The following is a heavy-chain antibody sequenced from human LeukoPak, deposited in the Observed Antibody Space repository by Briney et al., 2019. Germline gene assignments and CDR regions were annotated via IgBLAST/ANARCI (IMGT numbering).Heavy chain of an antibody. J-gene: IGHJ4*02. CDR3: ARAITMVLRHASAY. Sequence: ASVKVSCKASGYTFTGYYMHWVRQAPGQGLEWMGWINPNSGGTNYAQKFQGRVTMTRDTSISTAYMELSRLRSDDTAVYYCARAITMVLRHASAYWGQGTLVTVSS. V-gene: IGHV1-2*02. CDR1: GYTFTGYY. CDR2: INPNSGGT. D-gene: IGHD3-10*01.